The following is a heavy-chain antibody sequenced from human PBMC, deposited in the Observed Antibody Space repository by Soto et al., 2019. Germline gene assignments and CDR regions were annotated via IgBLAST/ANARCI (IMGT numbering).Heavy chain of an antibody. J-gene: IGHJ4*02. CDR2: IYYSGST. CDR1: GGSISSGGYY. Sequence: PSETLSLTCTVSGGSISSGGYYWSWIRQHPGKGLEWIGYIYYSGSTYYNPSLKSRVTISVDTSKNQFSLKLSSVTAADTAVYYCARVLRYYDSSGYPGPGEYYFDYWGQGTLVTVSS. CDR3: ARVLRYYDSSGYPGPGEYYFDY. V-gene: IGHV4-31*03. D-gene: IGHD3-22*01.